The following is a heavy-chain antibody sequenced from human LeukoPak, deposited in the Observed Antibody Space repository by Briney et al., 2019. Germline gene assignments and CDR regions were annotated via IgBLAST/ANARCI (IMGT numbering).Heavy chain of an antibody. CDR1: GFTFSSYA. J-gene: IGHJ4*02. CDR3: ARGDGSAYYDILTGFDY. Sequence: GGSLRLSCAASGFTFSSYAMSWVRQAPGKGPEWVSGIGNSGDRTFYADSVKGRFTISRDNSKNTLYLQMNSLRAEDTAVYYCARGDGSAYYDILTGFDYWGQGTLVTVSS. V-gene: IGHV3-23*01. D-gene: IGHD3-9*01. CDR2: IGNSGDRT.